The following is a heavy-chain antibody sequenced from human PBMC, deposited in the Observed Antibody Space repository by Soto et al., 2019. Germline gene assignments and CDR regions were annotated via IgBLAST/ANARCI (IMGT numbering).Heavy chain of an antibody. J-gene: IGHJ6*02. V-gene: IGHV1-18*01. CDR2: ISAYNGNT. Sequence: QVQLVQSGAEVKKPGASVKVSCKASGYTFTSYGISWVRQAPGQGLEWMGWISAYNGNTNYAQKLQGRVTMTTDTSTSTAYMERRSMRSDDTAGYYCAGEGYCSGGSCYGDGMDVWGQGTTVTVAS. D-gene: IGHD2-15*01. CDR3: AGEGYCSGGSCYGDGMDV. CDR1: GYTFTSYG.